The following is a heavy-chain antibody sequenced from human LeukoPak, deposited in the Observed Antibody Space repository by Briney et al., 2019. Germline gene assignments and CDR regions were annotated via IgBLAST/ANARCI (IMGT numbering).Heavy chain of an antibody. V-gene: IGHV3-23*01. CDR2: SGGGGRT. D-gene: IGHD2-8*02. CDR3: AKSPGYWALDY. Sequence: RQAPXXXXEWVSVSGGGGRTYYADSVKGRFTISRDNSKNTLYLQMNSLRAEDTAVYYCAKSPGYWALDYWGQGTLVTVSS. J-gene: IGHJ4*02.